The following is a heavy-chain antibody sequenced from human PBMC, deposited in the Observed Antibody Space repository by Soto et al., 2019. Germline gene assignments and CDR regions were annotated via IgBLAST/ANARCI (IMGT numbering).Heavy chain of an antibody. CDR1: GCTFRNYA. Sequence: GGSLSRSRSASGCTFRNYAVSLVRQAQGKGLEWVSAISGSGGSTYYADSVKVRFTISRDNSKNTLYLQMNSLRAEDTAVYYCAKDFPVSIAVAGTGYYYGMDVWGQGPTVTGSS. CDR2: ISGSGGST. V-gene: IGHV3-23*01. CDR3: AKDFPVSIAVAGTGYYYGMDV. D-gene: IGHD6-19*01. J-gene: IGHJ6*02.